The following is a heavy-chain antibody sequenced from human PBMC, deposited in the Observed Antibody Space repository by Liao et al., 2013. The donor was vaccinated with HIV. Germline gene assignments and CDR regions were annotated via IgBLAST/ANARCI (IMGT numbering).Heavy chain of an antibody. D-gene: IGHD2-21*01. CDR3: TRDRAYCGGDCHYFDF. CDR2: IYYSGST. Sequence: QVQLQESGPGLVKPSQTLSLTCTVSGASISSGDYYWSWIRQPPGKGLEWIGYIYYSGSTYYNPSLKSRLTISVDTSKNQFSLKLRSVTAADTAVYYCTRDRAYCGGDCHYFDFWGQGTLVTVSS. V-gene: IGHV4-30-4*08. CDR1: GASISSGDYY. J-gene: IGHJ4*02.